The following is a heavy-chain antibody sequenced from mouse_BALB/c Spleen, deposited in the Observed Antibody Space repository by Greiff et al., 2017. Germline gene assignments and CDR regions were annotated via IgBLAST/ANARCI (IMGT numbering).Heavy chain of an antibody. D-gene: IGHD2-3*01. CDR3: ARGGWLLNFDY. V-gene: IGHV1S56*01. J-gene: IGHJ2*01. CDR1: GYTFTSYY. CDR2: IYPGNVNT. Sequence: VKLVESGPELVKPGASVRISCKASGYTFTSYYIHWVKQRPGQGLEWIGWIYPGNVNTKYNEKFKGKATLTADKSSSTAYMQLSSLTSEDSAVYFCARGGWLLNFDYWGQGTTLTVSS.